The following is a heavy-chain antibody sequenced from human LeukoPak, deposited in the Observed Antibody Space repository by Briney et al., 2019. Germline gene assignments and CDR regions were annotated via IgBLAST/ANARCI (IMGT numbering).Heavy chain of an antibody. Sequence: ASVKVSCKASGYTFTGYYMHWVRQAPGQGLEWMGWISAYNGNTNYAQKLQGRVTMTTDTSTSTAYMELRSLRSDDTAVYYCARVRYYYDSSGYFDFDYWGQGTLVTVSS. CDR1: GYTFTGYY. V-gene: IGHV1-18*04. J-gene: IGHJ4*02. CDR3: ARVRYYYDSSGYFDFDY. CDR2: ISAYNGNT. D-gene: IGHD3-22*01.